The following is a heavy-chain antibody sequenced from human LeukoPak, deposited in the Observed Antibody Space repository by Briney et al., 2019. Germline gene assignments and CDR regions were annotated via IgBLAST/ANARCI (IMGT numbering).Heavy chain of an antibody. Sequence: GGSLRLSCAASGFTFSSYAMHWVRQAPGKGLEWVAVISYDGSNKYYADSVKGRFTISRDNSKNTLYLQMNSLRVEDTAVYYCARELYYDNGGGAFDIWGQGTMVTVSS. D-gene: IGHD3-9*01. CDR2: ISYDGSNK. CDR1: GFTFSSYA. J-gene: IGHJ3*02. CDR3: ARELYYDNGGGAFDI. V-gene: IGHV3-30-3*01.